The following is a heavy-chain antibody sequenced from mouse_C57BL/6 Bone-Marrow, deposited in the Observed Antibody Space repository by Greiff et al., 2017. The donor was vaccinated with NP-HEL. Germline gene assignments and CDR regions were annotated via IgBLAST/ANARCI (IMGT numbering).Heavy chain of an antibody. CDR2: IDPETGGT. J-gene: IGHJ2*01. CDR1: GYTFTDYE. D-gene: IGHD1-1*01. CDR3: TVYYGSSYAYFDY. Sequence: QVQLQQSGAELVRPGASVTLSCKASGYTFTDYEMHWVKQTPVHGLEWIGAIDPETGGTAYNQKFKGKAILTADKSSSTAYMELRSLTSEDSAVYYCTVYYGSSYAYFDYWGQGTTLTVSS. V-gene: IGHV1-15*01.